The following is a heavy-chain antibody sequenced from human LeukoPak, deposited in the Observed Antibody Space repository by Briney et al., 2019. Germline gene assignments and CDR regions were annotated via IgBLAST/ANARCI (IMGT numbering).Heavy chain of an antibody. J-gene: IGHJ4*02. Sequence: GGSLRLSCAASGFTFSSYGMHWVRQAPGKGLEWVAFIRYDGSNKYYADSVKGRFTISRDNSKNTLYLQMNSPRAEDTAVYYCAKSPFRDFREGLFDYWGQGTLVTVSS. CDR2: IRYDGSNK. CDR3: AKSPFRDFREGLFDY. CDR1: GFTFSSYG. V-gene: IGHV3-30*02. D-gene: IGHD3-10*01.